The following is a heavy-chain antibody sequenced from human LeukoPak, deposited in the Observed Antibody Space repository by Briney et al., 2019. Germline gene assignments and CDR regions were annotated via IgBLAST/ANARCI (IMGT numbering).Heavy chain of an antibody. J-gene: IGHJ4*02. CDR2: ISWNSGSI. CDR1: GFTFDDYA. CDR3: AKGRAHSN. D-gene: IGHD4-11*01. Sequence: PGRSLRLSCAASGFTFDDYAMHWVRQAPGKGLEWVSGISWNSGSIGYADSVKGRFTISRDNSKNTLYLQMNSLRAEDTAVYYCAKGRAHSNWGQGTLVTVSS. V-gene: IGHV3-9*01.